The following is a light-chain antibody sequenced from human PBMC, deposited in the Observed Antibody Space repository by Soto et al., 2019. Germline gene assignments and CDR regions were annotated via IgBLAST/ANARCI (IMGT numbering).Light chain of an antibody. CDR3: AAGDESHNVPV. CDR2: SNN. V-gene: IGLV1-44*01. CDR1: NSNIGRNT. J-gene: IGLJ2*01. Sequence: QSVLTQPPSASGTPGQRVTISCSGSNSNIGRNTVNWYQQLPGASPNLLIYSNNERPSGVPDRFSGSKSGTSASLAISGLQSEDDADSSCAAGDESHNVPVFGGGTKLTVL.